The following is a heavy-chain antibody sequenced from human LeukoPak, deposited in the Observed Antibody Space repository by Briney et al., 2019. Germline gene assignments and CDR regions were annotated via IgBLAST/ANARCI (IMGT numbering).Heavy chain of an antibody. CDR3: AREVLAKNYGMDV. J-gene: IGHJ6*02. CDR2: IDPRSGGT. D-gene: IGHD2-8*02. Sequence: GASVKVSCKASGYPLTGYYLHWLRQAPGQGLEWMGWIDPRSGGTNYARKFQGRVTMTRDTSISTAYMELSRLRSDDTAVYYCAREVLAKNYGMDVWGQGTTVTVSS. V-gene: IGHV1-2*02. CDR1: GYPLTGYY.